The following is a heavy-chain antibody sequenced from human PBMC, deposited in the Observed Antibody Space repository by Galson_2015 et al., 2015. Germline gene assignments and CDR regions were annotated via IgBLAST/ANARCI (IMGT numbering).Heavy chain of an antibody. D-gene: IGHD5-24*01. J-gene: IGHJ3*02. V-gene: IGHV3-30*03. CDR2: MSYDGTFI. CDR1: GFTFSIHG. Sequence: LRLSCATSGFTFSIHGMTWVRQPPGKGLEWVAAMSYDGTFIYYADSLKGRFTISRDNSSGIVYLQMNSLRAEDTAVYYCARLMPRWLQFGAFDMWGQGTRVTVAS. CDR3: ARLMPRWLQFGAFDM.